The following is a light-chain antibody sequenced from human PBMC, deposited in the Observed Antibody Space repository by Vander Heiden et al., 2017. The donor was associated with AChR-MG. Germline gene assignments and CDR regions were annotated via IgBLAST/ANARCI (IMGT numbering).Light chain of an antibody. J-gene: IGLJ7*01. CDR2: GNS. Sequence: QSVLTQPPSVSGAPGQRVTISCTGSSSHIGAGYDVHWYQQLPGTAPKLLIYGNSNRPSGVPDRFSGSKSGTSASLAITGLQAEDEADYYCQSYDSSLSDAGCGGGTKLTVL. CDR3: QSYDSSLSDAG. V-gene: IGLV1-40*01. CDR1: SSHIGAGYD.